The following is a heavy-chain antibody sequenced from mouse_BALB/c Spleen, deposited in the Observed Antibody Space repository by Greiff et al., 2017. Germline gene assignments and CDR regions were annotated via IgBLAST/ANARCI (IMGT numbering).Heavy chain of an antibody. J-gene: IGHJ3*01. D-gene: IGHD1-2*01. CDR3: ARDYGYGRFAY. CDR1: GFTFSSYG. Sequence: DVMLVESGGGLVQPGGSLKLSCAASGFTFSSYGMSWVRQTPDKRLELVATINSNGGSTYYPDSVKGRFTISRDNAKNTLYLQMSSLKSEDTAMYYCARDYGYGRFAYWGQGTLVTVSA. CDR2: INSNGGST. V-gene: IGHV5-6-3*01.